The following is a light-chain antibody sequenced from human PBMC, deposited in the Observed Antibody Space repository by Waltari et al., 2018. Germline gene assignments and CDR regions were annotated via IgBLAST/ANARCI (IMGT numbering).Light chain of an antibody. CDR2: GAS. CDR1: PSVGTS. V-gene: IGKV3-20*01. CDR3: QMYVRLPVT. Sequence: EIVLTQSPGTLSLSPGEGATTSCRDSPSVGTSLVWYQQRPGRAPRLLIYGASSRATGIPDRFTGSGSGTDFSLTISRLEPEDFAVYYCQMYVRLPVTFGQGTKVEI. J-gene: IGKJ1*01.